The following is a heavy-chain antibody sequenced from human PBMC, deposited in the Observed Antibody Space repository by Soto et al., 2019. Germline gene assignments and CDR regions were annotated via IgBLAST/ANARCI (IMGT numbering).Heavy chain of an antibody. V-gene: IGHV1-18*01. CDR1: GYSFATHS. D-gene: IGHD6-6*01. CDR2: ISAYNGNT. J-gene: IGHJ6*02. CDR3: ARAGARTSSSYYYYYGMEV. Sequence: ASVKVSCKASGYSFATHSFSWVRQAPGQGLEWMGWISAYNGNTDYAQKFQGRVTMTTDTSTTTAYMELRGLTPDDTAVYYCARAGARTSSSYYYYYGMEVWGQGTTVTVSS.